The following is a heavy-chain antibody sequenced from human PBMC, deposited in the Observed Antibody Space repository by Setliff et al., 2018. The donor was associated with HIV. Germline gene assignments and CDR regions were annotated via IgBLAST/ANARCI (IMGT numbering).Heavy chain of an antibody. Sequence: SETLSLTCTVSGGSISTSRYYWGWIRQPPGKGLEWIGSINYRSNTYYNPSLKSRAAISVDTSKNQISLKLSSVTAADTAVYYCASLDGSESPYTYYYYMDVWGEGTAVTVSS. V-gene: IGHV4-39*01. J-gene: IGHJ6*03. CDR2: INYRSNT. D-gene: IGHD3-10*01. CDR3: ASLDGSESPYTYYYYMDV. CDR1: GGSISTSRYY.